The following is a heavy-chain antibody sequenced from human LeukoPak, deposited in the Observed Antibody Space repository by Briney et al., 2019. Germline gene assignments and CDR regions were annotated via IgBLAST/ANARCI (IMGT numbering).Heavy chain of an antibody. J-gene: IGHJ4*02. CDR2: IKQDGSQK. CDR1: GFTFSRYW. V-gene: IGHV3-7*01. D-gene: IGHD6-19*01. Sequence: QPGGSLRLSCAASGFTFSRYWMNWVRQAPGKGLEWVANIKQDGSQKYYVDSVKGRFTISRDNAKNSLYLQMNSLRVEDTPVYYCAKVNSSGSSRPCDSWGQGTLVTVSS. CDR3: AKVNSSGSSRPCDS.